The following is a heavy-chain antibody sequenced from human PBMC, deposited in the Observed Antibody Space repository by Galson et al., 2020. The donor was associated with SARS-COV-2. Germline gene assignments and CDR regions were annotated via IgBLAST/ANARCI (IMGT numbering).Heavy chain of an antibody. CDR3: ARPARIAVAGVRAGGGWFDP. CDR1: GGSISSSSYY. V-gene: IGHV4-39*01. D-gene: IGHD6-19*01. CDR2: IYYSGST. Sequence: SETLSLTCTVSGGSISSSSYYWGWIRQPPGKGLEWIGSIYYSGSTYYNPSLKSRVTIPVDTSKNQFSLKLSSVTAADTAVYYCARPARIAVAGVRAGGGWFDPWGQGTLVTVSS. J-gene: IGHJ5*02.